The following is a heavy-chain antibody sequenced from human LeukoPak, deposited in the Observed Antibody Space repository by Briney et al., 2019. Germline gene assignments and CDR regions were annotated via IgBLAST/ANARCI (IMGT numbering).Heavy chain of an antibody. CDR2: ISSSSSYI. D-gene: IGHD2-15*01. CDR1: AFTFSSYS. V-gene: IGHV3-21*04. J-gene: IGHJ4*02. CDR3: AKSGLNRFDY. Sequence: GGSLRLSCAASAFTFSSYSMNWVRQAPGKGLEWVSSISSSSSYIYYADSVKGRFTISRDNSKNTLYLQMNSLRAEDSAVYYCAKSGLNRFDYWGQGTLVTVSS.